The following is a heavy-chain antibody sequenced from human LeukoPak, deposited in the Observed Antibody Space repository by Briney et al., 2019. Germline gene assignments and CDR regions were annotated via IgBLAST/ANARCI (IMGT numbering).Heavy chain of an antibody. Sequence: PSETLSLTCTVSGGSISSYYWSWIRQPPGKGLEWIGYIYYSGSTNYNPSLKSRVTISVDTSKNQFSLKLSSVTAADTAVYYCARSRRGYSYGSDRAFDYWGQGTLVTVSS. V-gene: IGHV4-59*01. J-gene: IGHJ4*02. CDR2: IYYSGST. CDR3: ARSRRGYSYGSDRAFDY. D-gene: IGHD5-18*01. CDR1: GGSISSYY.